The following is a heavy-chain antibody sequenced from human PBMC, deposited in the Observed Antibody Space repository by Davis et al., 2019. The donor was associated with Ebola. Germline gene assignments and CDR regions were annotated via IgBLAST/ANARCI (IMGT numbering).Heavy chain of an antibody. CDR2: ISYDGSNK. CDR1: GFTFSSYG. J-gene: IGHJ4*02. Sequence: GESLKISCAASGFTFSSYGMHWVRQAPGKGLEWMAVISYDGSNKYYADSVKGRFTISRDNSKNTLYLQMNDLRAEDTAVYYCAREGKIFGCDYWGQGVLVTVSS. V-gene: IGHV3-30*03. D-gene: IGHD3-3*01. CDR3: AREGKIFGCDY.